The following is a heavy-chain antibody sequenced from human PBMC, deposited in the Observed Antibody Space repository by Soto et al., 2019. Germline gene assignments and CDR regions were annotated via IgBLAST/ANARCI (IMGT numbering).Heavy chain of an antibody. V-gene: IGHV3-11*06. CDR3: ARPTGTAVAARYFDS. D-gene: IGHD6-19*01. CDR2: NSSTSSYT. J-gene: IGHJ4*02. Sequence: XGSLRLSCAASSFTFSDYYMNWIRQAPGKGLEWVSYNSSTSSYTNYADSVKGRFAISRDNARNSLYLQMYSLRAEDTAVYYCARPTGTAVAARYFDSCGRGTLVTVSS. CDR1: SFTFSDYY.